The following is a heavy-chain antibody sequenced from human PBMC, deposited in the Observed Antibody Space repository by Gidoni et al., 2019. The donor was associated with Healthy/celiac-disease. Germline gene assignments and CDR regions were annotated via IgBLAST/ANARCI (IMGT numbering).Heavy chain of an antibody. CDR1: GFTFSSYG. D-gene: IGHD3-10*01. CDR2: ISYDGINK. CDR3: AKDEKGRVYYYYYGMDV. Sequence: QVQLVESGGGVVQPGRSLRLSCAASGFTFSSYGMHWFRQAPGKGLEWVAVISYDGINKYYADSVKGRFTISIDNSKNTLYLQMNSLRAEDTAVYYCAKDEKGRVYYYYYGMDVWGQGTTVTVSS. J-gene: IGHJ6*02. V-gene: IGHV3-30*18.